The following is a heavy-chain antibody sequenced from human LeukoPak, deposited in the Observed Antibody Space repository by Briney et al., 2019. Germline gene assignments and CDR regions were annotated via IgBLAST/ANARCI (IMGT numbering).Heavy chain of an antibody. CDR1: GGSISSYY. V-gene: IGHV4-59*01. J-gene: IGHJ4*02. CDR2: IYYSGST. CDR3: ARDCLGGYCSGGKRFDY. D-gene: IGHD2-15*01. Sequence: SETLSLTCTVSGGSISSYYWSWIRQPPGKGLEWIGYIYYSGSTNYNPSLKSRVTISVDTSKSQFSLKLSSVTAADTAVYYCARDCLGGYCSGGKRFDYWGQGTLVTVSS.